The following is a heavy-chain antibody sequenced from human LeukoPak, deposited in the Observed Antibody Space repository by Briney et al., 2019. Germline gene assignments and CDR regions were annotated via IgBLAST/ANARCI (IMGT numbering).Heavy chain of an antibody. CDR3: ARWGLTPFDY. V-gene: IGHV3-21*01. J-gene: IGHJ4*02. CDR2: ISGSGGSI. D-gene: IGHD2-15*01. Sequence: GGSRRLSCAASGFTFSSYGMSWVRQAPGKGLEWVSAISGSGGSIYYADSVKGRFTISRDNAKNSLYLQMNSLRAEDTAVYYCARWGLTPFDYWGQGTLVTVSS. CDR1: GFTFSSYG.